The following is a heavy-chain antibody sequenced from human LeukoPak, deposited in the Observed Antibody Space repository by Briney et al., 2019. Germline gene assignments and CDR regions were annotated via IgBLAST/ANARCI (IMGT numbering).Heavy chain of an antibody. Sequence: ASVKVSCKASGYTFTGYYMHWVRQAPGQGLEWMGWINPNSGGTNYAQKFQGRVTMTRDTSISTAYMELSRLRSDDTAVYYCARTASSSWDRVDFDYWGQGTLVTVSS. V-gene: IGHV1-2*02. D-gene: IGHD6-13*01. CDR1: GYTFTGYY. J-gene: IGHJ4*02. CDR2: INPNSGGT. CDR3: ARTASSSWDRVDFDY.